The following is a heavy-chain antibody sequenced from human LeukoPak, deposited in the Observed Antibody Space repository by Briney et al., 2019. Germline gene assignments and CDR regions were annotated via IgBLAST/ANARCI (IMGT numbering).Heavy chain of an antibody. V-gene: IGHV3-11*04. CDR3: ARDGSSWYSDY. CDR2: ISSSGSTI. CDR1: GFTFSDYY. Sequence: GGSLRLSCAASGFTFSDYYMSWIRQAPGKGLEWVSYISSSGSTIYYADSVKGRFTIPRDNAKNSLYLQMNSLRAEGTAVYYCARDGSSWYSDYWGQGTLVTVSS. J-gene: IGHJ4*02. D-gene: IGHD6-13*01.